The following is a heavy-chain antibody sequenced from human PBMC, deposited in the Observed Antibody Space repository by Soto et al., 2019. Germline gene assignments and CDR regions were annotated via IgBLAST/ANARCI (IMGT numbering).Heavy chain of an antibody. CDR2: MNPNSGNT. V-gene: IGHV1-8*01. J-gene: IGHJ3*02. CDR3: ASPCGSCSHDAFDI. Sequence: QVQLVQSGAEVKKPGASVKVSCKASGYTFTSYDINWVRQATGQGLEWMGWMNPNSGNTGYAQKFQGRVTMTRNTAISTAYMELSSLGSEDTAVYYCASPCGSCSHDAFDIWGQGTMFTVSS. D-gene: IGHD2-15*01. CDR1: GYTFTSYD.